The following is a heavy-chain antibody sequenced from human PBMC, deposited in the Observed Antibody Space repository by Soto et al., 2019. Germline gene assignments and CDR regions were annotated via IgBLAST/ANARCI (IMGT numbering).Heavy chain of an antibody. CDR1: GFTFSGSA. CDR3: TRSTIHYDILTGYLYYFDY. Sequence: EVQLVESGGGLVQPGGSLKLSCAASGFTFSGSAMHWVRQASGKGLEWVGRIRSKANSYATAYAASVKGRFTISRDDSKNTAYLQMNSLKTEDTAVYYCTRSTIHYDILTGYLYYFDYWGQGTLITVSS. V-gene: IGHV3-73*02. D-gene: IGHD3-9*01. J-gene: IGHJ4*02. CDR2: IRSKANSYAT.